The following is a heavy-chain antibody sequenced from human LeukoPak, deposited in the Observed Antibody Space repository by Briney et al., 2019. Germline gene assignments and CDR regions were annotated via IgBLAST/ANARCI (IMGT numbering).Heavy chain of an antibody. V-gene: IGHV1-18*01. D-gene: IGHD3-3*01. Sequence: ASVKVSCKASGYTFTSYGISWVRQAPGQGLEWMGWISAYNGNTNYAQKLQGRVTMTTDTSTSTAYMELRSLRSDDTAVYYCARDGGATIFGVVTLPFYYYYYMDVWGKGTTVTDSS. CDR2: ISAYNGNT. CDR3: ARDGGATIFGVVTLPFYYYYYMDV. J-gene: IGHJ6*03. CDR1: GYTFTSYG.